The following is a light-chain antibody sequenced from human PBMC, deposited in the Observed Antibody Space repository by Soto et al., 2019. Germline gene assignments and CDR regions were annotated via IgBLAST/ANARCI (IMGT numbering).Light chain of an antibody. V-gene: IGKV3-20*01. CDR3: QQYGGSPFT. J-gene: IGKJ3*01. CDR2: AAS. Sequence: EIVLTQSPGTLSLSPGERATLSCRASQSVSVNSLAWYQQKGGQAPRLLIYAASTRATGVPDRFSGTGSGTYFALTISRLETDDSAVYYCQQYGGSPFTFGPVTKVDIK. CDR1: QSVSVNS.